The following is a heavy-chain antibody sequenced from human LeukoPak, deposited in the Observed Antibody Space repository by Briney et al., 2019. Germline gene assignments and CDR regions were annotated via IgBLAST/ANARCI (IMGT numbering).Heavy chain of an antibody. CDR3: ARASGLEMATIGLGY. CDR1: GFTFSSYG. Sequence: PGRSLRLSCAASGFTFSSYGMHWVRQAPGKGLEWVAVIWYDGSNKYYADSVKGRFTISRDNSKNTLYLQMNSLRAEDTAVYYCARASGLEMATIGLGYWGQGTLVTVSS. CDR2: IWYDGSNK. D-gene: IGHD5-24*01. J-gene: IGHJ4*02. V-gene: IGHV3-33*01.